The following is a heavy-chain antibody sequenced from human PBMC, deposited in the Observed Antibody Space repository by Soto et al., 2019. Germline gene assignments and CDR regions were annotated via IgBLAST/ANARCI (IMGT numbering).Heavy chain of an antibody. V-gene: IGHV3-30*18. CDR1: GFTFSTSD. Sequence: AGGSLRLSCVASGFTFSTSDMHWVRQAPGQGLEWVAVVSYDERNIYYADSVKGRFSVSRDNSKNTLFLHMNSLRAEDTAVYFCAKLVDKSLDDHWGQGALVTGSA. CDR3: AKLVDKSLDDH. CDR2: VSYDERNI. J-gene: IGHJ4*02. D-gene: IGHD3-16*01.